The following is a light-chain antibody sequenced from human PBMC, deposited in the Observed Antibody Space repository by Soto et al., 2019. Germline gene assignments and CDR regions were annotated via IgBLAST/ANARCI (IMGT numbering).Light chain of an antibody. J-gene: IGKJ4*01. Sequence: EIALKPSPGTVSLSPGERATLSCRASQSVSSYLAWYQQKPGQAPRLLIFGASTRATGIPASFSGSGSGTDFTLTISGLQSEDFAVYYCQQYHNWPPLTFGGGTKVDIK. CDR3: QQYHNWPPLT. V-gene: IGKV3-15*01. CDR2: GAS. CDR1: QSVSSY.